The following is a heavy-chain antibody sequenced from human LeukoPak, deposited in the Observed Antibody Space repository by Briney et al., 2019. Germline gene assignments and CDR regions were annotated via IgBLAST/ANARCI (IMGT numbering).Heavy chain of an antibody. V-gene: IGHV3-48*03. D-gene: IGHD3-10*02. J-gene: IGHJ6*04. CDR1: GFTFSSYE. CDR2: ISSSGSTI. CDR3: AELGITMIGGV. Sequence: GGSLRLSCAASGFTFSSYEMNWVREAPGKGLEWVSYISSSGSTIYYADSVKGRFTISRDNAKNSLYLQMNSLRAEDTAVYYCAELGITMIGGVWGKGTTVTISS.